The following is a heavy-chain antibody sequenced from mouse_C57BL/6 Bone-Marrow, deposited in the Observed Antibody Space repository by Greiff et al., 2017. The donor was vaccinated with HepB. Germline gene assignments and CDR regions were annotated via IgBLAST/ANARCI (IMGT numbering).Heavy chain of an antibody. CDR1: GYTFTDYY. Sequence: VQLQQSGPELVKPGASVKISCKASGYTFTDYYMNWVKQSHGKSLEWIGDINPNNGGTSYNQKFKGKATLTVDKSSSTAYMELRSLTSEDSAVYYCARFYYSNYDGGGFAYWGQGTLVTVSA. J-gene: IGHJ3*01. V-gene: IGHV1-26*01. CDR2: INPNNGGT. D-gene: IGHD2-5*01. CDR3: ARFYYSNYDGGGFAY.